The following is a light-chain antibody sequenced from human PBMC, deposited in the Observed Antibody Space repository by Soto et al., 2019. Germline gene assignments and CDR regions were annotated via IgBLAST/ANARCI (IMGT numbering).Light chain of an antibody. J-gene: IGKJ1*01. CDR3: QQGHSAPRT. V-gene: IGKV1-39*01. CDR1: QNIATY. CDR2: GAS. Sequence: DIPETHSPSSLSASVGDRVTITCRASQNIATYVNWYEQKAGKAPKLLIYGASSLESGVPARFRGSGSGTDFTLTISSLQPEDFATYYCQQGHSAPRTFGQGTKVDI.